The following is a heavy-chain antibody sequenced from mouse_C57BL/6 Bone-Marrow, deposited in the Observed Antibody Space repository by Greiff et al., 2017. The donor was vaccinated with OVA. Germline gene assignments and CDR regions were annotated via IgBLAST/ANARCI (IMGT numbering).Heavy chain of an antibody. CDR1: GYAFSSYW. CDR2: IYPGDGDT. V-gene: IGHV1-80*01. D-gene: IGHD2-2*01. CDR3: ARGNGYDGSFDY. Sequence: QVQLQQSGAELVKPGASVKISCKASGYAFSSYWKNWVKQRPGKGLEWIGQIYPGDGDTNYNGKFKGKATLTADKSSSTAYMQLSSLTSEDSAVYFCARGNGYDGSFDYWGQGTTLTVSS. J-gene: IGHJ2*01.